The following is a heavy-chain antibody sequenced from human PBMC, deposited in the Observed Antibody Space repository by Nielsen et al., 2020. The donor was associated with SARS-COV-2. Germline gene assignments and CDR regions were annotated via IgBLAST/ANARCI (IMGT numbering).Heavy chain of an antibody. J-gene: IGHJ6*03. CDR1: GFTFSGPA. V-gene: IGHV3-73*01. Sequence: GGSLRLSYAASGFTFSGPAMHWVRQASGKGLEWVGRIRSRLNSYATAYAASVKGRFTISRDDSSNTAYLQMNSLKTEDTAVYYCARQDSSGWFKYYYYMDVWGKGTTVTVSS. CDR2: IRSRLNSYAT. D-gene: IGHD6-19*01. CDR3: ARQDSSGWFKYYYYMDV.